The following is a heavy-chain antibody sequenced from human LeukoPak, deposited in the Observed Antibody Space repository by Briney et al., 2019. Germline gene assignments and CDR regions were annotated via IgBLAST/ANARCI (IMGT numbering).Heavy chain of an antibody. D-gene: IGHD2-21*02. CDR1: GGTFSSYA. V-gene: IGHV1-69*13. CDR2: IIPIFGTA. CDR3: ARGDMGDDAFDI. Sequence: ASVKVSCKASGGTFSSYAISWVRQAPGQGLEWMGGIIPIFGTANYAQKFQGRVTITADESTSTAYMELSSPRSEDTAVYYCARGDMGDDAFDIWGQGTMVTVSS. J-gene: IGHJ3*02.